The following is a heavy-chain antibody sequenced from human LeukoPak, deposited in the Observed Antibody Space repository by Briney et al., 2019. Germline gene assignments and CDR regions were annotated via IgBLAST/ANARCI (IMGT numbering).Heavy chain of an antibody. CDR2: ISYDGSNK. CDR3: ARDPFRHADGYNSGPDY. CDR1: GFTFSSYA. Sequence: PGGSLRLSCAASGFTFSSYAMHWVRQAPGKGLEWVAVISYDGSNKYYADSVKGRFTISRDNSKNTLYLQMNSLRAEDTAVYYCARDPFRHADGYNSGPDYWGQGTLVTVSS. D-gene: IGHD5-12*01. J-gene: IGHJ4*02. V-gene: IGHV3-30-3*01.